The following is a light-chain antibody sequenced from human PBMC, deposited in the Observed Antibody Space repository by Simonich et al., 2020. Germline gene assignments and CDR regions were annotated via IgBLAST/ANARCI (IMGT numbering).Light chain of an antibody. J-gene: IGKJ4*01. V-gene: IGKV3-20*01. CDR2: GAS. CDR3: QQYYSTPLT. CDR1: QSVSSSY. Sequence: EIVLTQSPGTLSLSPGERATLSCRASQSVSSSYLAWYQQKPGPAPRLLIYGASSRATGIPDRFSGSGSGTDFTLTISSLQAEDVAVYYCQQYYSTPLTFGGGTKVEIK.